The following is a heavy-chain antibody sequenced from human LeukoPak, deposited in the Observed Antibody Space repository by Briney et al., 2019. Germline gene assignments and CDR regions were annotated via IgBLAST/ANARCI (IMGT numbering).Heavy chain of an antibody. Sequence: ASVKVSCTASGYTFTSYDINWVRQATGQGLEWMGWMNPNSGNTGYAQKFQGRVTMTRNTSISTAYMELSSLRSEDTAVYYCRVIVVVPASIRYYGMDVWGQGTTVTVSS. J-gene: IGHJ6*02. CDR3: RVIVVVPASIRYYGMDV. D-gene: IGHD2-2*01. V-gene: IGHV1-8*01. CDR2: MNPNSGNT. CDR1: GYTFTSYD.